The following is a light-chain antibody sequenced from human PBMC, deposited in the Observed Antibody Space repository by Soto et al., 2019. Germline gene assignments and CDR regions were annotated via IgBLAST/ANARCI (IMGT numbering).Light chain of an antibody. CDR3: TSYTNSNTPVV. CDR1: SSDVGAYNY. Sequence: QSALTQPASVSGSPGQSITISCTGTSSDVGAYNYVSWYQHHPGKAPKLIIYEVSIRPSGVSNRFSGSKSVNTASLTISGLQAEDEADYYCTSYTNSNTPVVFGGGTKVTVL. CDR2: EVS. J-gene: IGLJ2*01. V-gene: IGLV2-14*01.